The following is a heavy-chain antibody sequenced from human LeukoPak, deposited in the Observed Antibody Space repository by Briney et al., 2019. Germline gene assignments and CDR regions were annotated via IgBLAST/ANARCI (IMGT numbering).Heavy chain of an antibody. CDR1: GFIFNGHG. CDR3: AREGRNTYSYGPGAFDI. Sequence: GGSLRLSCAASGFIFNGHGMHWVRQAPGKGLEWVAVISSDGGSKNYADSVKGRFTISRDNFKNTLYLQMNSLRAEDTAVYYCAREGRNTYSYGPGAFDIWGQGTMVTVSS. V-gene: IGHV3-33*05. CDR2: ISSDGGSK. J-gene: IGHJ3*02. D-gene: IGHD5-18*01.